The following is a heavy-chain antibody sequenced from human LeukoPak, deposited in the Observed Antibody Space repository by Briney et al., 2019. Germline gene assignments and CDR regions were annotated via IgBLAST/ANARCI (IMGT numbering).Heavy chain of an antibody. CDR2: ISTAGSAM. CDR1: GFAFSRYN. V-gene: IGHV3-48*02. D-gene: IGHD1-26*01. CDR3: ASSGSYRFDY. Sequence: GGSLRLSCAASGFAFSRYNMNWVRQAPGKGLEWVPHISTAGSAMHHADSVKGRFTISRDNVKDSLYLQMNSLRDEDTAVYYCASSGSYRFDYWGQGTLVTVSS. J-gene: IGHJ4*02.